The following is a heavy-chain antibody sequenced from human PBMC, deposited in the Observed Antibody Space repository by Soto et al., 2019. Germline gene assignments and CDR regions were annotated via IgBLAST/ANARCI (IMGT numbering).Heavy chain of an antibody. CDR3: ARSQGGSSSLDIYYYYYYGMDV. CDR1: GGTFSSYA. Sequence: QVQLLQSVAEVKNPGSSVKVSCKAPGGTFSSYAISWVRQAPGQGLEWMGGSIPIFGTANYAQKFQGRVTLTANESTSTGYMELSSLRSADTAVYYCARSQGGSSSLDIYYYYYYGMDVWGQGTTVTVSS. D-gene: IGHD2-15*01. CDR2: SIPIFGTA. V-gene: IGHV1-69*01. J-gene: IGHJ6*02.